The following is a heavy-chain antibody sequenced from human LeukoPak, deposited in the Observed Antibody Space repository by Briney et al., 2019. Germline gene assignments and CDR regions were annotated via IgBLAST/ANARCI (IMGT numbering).Heavy chain of an antibody. CDR1: GYSFTSYW. D-gene: IGHD2-2*01. CDR2: IYPGDSDT. V-gene: IGHV5-51*01. CDR3: ASGLGYCSSTSCSADYHDAFDI. Sequence: GESLKISCKGSGYSFTSYWIGWLGQMPGKGLEWMGVIYPGDSDTRYSPSFQGQVTILADKSISTAYLQWSSLKASDTAMYYCASGLGYCSSTSCSADYHDAFDIWGQGTMVTVSS. J-gene: IGHJ3*02.